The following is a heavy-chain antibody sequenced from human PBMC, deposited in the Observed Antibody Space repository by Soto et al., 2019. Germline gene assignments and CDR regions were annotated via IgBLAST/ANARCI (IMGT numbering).Heavy chain of an antibody. CDR1: GFTFSSYG. J-gene: IGHJ4*02. V-gene: IGHV3-33*01. Sequence: PGGSLRLSCAASGFTFSSYGMHWVRQAPGKGLEWVAVIWYDGSNKYYADSVKGRFTISRDNSKNTLYLQMNSLRAEDTAVYYCARAKQVATKVGNYFDYWGQGTPVTVSS. CDR2: IWYDGSNK. D-gene: IGHD5-12*01. CDR3: ARAKQVATKVGNYFDY.